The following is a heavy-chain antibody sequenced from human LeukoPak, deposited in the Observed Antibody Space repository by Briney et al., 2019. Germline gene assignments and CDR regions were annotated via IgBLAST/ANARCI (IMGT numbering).Heavy chain of an antibody. J-gene: IGHJ6*02. CDR3: ATDYSLLTNIFTA. CDR2: IKIKTDGGTT. CDR1: GFSFSNAW. D-gene: IGHD1/OR15-1a*01. Sequence: PWGSLRLSCAASGFSFSNAWMSWVRQAPGKGLEWVGRIKIKTDGGTTDYAAPVKGRFTITRDDSKNTLYLQMNSLQTEDTAVYYCATDYSLLTNIFTAWGQETTVTVSS. V-gene: IGHV3-15*01.